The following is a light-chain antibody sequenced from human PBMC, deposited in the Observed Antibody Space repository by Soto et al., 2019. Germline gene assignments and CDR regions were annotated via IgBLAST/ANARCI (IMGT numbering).Light chain of an antibody. CDR3: QQYGTSPRT. J-gene: IGKJ2*01. Sequence: EIVLTQSPGTLSLSPGERATLSCRASQSVNNNYLAWYQEKPGQAPRLLIYGASRRATGVPDRFSGSGSGTDFTLTISRMEPEDFAVYHCQQYGTSPRTFGQGTKLEIK. CDR2: GAS. CDR1: QSVNNNY. V-gene: IGKV3-20*01.